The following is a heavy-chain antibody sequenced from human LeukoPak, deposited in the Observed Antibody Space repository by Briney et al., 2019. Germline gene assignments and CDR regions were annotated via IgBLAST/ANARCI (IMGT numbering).Heavy chain of an antibody. CDR3: ARDRGPPYYYYGMDV. Sequence: SETLSLTCTVSGGSISRYYWSWIRQPPGKGLEWIGYIYYSGSTNYNPSLKSRVTISVDTSKNQFSLKLSSVTAADTAVYYCARDRGPPYYYYGMDVWGQGTTVTVSS. CDR2: IYYSGST. CDR1: GGSISRYY. V-gene: IGHV4-59*01. J-gene: IGHJ6*02.